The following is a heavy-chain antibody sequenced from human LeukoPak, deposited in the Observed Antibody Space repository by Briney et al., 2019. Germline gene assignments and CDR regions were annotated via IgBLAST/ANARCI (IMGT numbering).Heavy chain of an antibody. CDR3: ARDRARYYDFWSGYYKGGMDV. CDR1: GYTFTSYY. D-gene: IGHD3-3*01. J-gene: IGHJ6*02. CDR2: INPSGGST. Sequence: ASVKVSCKASGYTFTSYYMHWVRQAPGQGLEWMGIINPSGGSTSYAQKFQGRVTMTSDTSTSTVYMELSSLRSEDTAVYYCARDRARYYDFWSGYYKGGMDVWGQGTTVTVSS. V-gene: IGHV1-46*01.